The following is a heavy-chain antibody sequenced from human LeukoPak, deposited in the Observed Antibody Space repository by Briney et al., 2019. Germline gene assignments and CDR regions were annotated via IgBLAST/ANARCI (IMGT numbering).Heavy chain of an antibody. CDR2: ISAYNGNT. CDR3: ARGDWRVGANKFDY. CDR1: GYTFTSYG. Sequence: ASVKVSCKASGYTFTSYGISWVRQAPGQGLEWMGWISAYNGNTNYAQKFQGRVTITADESTSTAYMELSSLRSEDTAVYYCARGDWRVGANKFDYWGQGTLVTVSS. V-gene: IGHV1-18*01. J-gene: IGHJ4*02. D-gene: IGHD1-26*01.